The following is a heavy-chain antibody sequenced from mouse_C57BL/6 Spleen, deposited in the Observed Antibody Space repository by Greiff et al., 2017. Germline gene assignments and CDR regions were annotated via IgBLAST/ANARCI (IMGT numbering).Heavy chain of an antibody. J-gene: IGHJ2*01. CDR1: GFTFNTYA. CDR3: VRDYGSFGD. Sequence: EVQLVESGGGLVQPKGSLKLSCAASGFTFNTYAMHWVRQAPGKGLEWDARIKSKSSNYATYYADSGKDRFTISRDDSQSMLYLKMNNLKTEDTAMYYCVRDYGSFGDWGQGTTLTVAS. CDR2: IKSKSSNYAT. D-gene: IGHD1-1*01. V-gene: IGHV10-3*01.